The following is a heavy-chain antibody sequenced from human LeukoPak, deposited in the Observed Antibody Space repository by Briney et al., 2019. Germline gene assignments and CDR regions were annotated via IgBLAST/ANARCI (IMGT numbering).Heavy chain of an antibody. CDR3: ARDRATVTTYNWFDP. D-gene: IGHD4-17*01. V-gene: IGHV3-7*03. Sequence: PGGSLRLSCEGSAFIFSGHWMNWVRQTPGKGLEWVASIKEDGSERQYVDSVKGRFSISRDNTKGSLFLQLNSLRAEDTAVYYCARDRATVTTYNWFDPWGQGTLVTVSS. CDR2: IKEDGSER. J-gene: IGHJ5*02. CDR1: AFIFSGHW.